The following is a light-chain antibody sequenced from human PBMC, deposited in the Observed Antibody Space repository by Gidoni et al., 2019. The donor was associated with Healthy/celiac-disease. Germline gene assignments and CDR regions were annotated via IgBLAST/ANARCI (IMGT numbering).Light chain of an antibody. Sequence: DMVLTQPPGTLSLSPGERATLSCRASQSVSSSYLAWYQQKPGHAHRLLIAGASSRATGIPDRFSGSGSGTDFTLTISRLEPEDFAVYYCQQYGSSTITFXQXTRLEIK. CDR3: QQYGSSTIT. CDR1: QSVSSSY. V-gene: IGKV3-20*01. CDR2: GAS. J-gene: IGKJ5*01.